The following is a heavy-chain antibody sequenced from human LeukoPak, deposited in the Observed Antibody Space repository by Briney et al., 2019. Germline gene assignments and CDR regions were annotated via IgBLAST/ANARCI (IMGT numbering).Heavy chain of an antibody. CDR2: IYYSGST. CDR3: ARDRAGYCSSTSCPRNYYYYYGMDV. D-gene: IGHD2-2*01. CDR1: GGSISSSSYY. V-gene: IGHV4-39*07. J-gene: IGHJ6*02. Sequence: SETLSLTCTVSGGSISSSSYYWGWIRQPPGKGLVWIGSIYYSGSTYYNPSLKSRVTISVDTSKNQFSLKLSSVTAADTAVYYCARDRAGYCSSTSCPRNYYYYYGMDVWGQGTTVTVSS.